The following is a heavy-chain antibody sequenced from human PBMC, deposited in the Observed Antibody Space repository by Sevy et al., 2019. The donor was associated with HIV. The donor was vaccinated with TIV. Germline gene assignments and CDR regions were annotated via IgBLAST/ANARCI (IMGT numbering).Heavy chain of an antibody. CDR1: GFTCSSSW. D-gene: IGHD2-2*01. J-gene: IGHJ4*02. CDR2: IKQAGGAQ. V-gene: IGHV3-7*01. Sequence: GGSLKLSCAVSGFTCSSSWMSWVRQAPGEGMGWVANIKQAGGAQYYVDSVKGRFAISRDNAKNSLFLQMNSLRVEDTAVYYCARSTNSAALDYWGQGTPVTVSS. CDR3: ARSTNSAALDY.